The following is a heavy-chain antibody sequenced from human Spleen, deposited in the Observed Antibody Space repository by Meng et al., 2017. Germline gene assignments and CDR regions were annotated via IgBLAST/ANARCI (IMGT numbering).Heavy chain of an antibody. V-gene: IGHV3-15*01. J-gene: IGHJ4*01. CDR3: SGHVDY. CDR1: GFTFSNAW. Sequence: GASLKISCAASGFTFSNAWMTWVRQAPGKGLEWSGSMKSNVDGGTVDYAPAVKGRFFIPRDESENTFYLQMNSLKTGDTAVYYCSGHVDYWGHGTLVTVSS. CDR2: MKSNVDGGTV.